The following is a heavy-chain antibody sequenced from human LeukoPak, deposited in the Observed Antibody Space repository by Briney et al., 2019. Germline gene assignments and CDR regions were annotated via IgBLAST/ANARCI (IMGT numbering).Heavy chain of an antibody. CDR1: GGSISSYY. Sequence: SETLSLTCTVSGGSISSYYWSWIRQPPGKGLEWIGYIYYSGSTNYNPSLKSRVTISVDTSKNQFSQKLSSVTAADTAVYYCARQRWQWPYWFDPWGQGTLVTVSS. J-gene: IGHJ5*02. V-gene: IGHV4-59*08. D-gene: IGHD6-19*01. CDR3: ARQRWQWPYWFDP. CDR2: IYYSGST.